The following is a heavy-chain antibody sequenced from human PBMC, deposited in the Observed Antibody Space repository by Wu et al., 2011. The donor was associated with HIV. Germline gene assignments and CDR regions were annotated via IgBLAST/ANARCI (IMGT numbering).Heavy chain of an antibody. CDR3: ARLEDTAMDFDY. CDR2: IIPIFGTT. CDR1: GGTFSSYA. Sequence: QVQVVQSGAEVKKPGSSVKVSCKASGGTFSSYAISWVRQAPGQGLEWMGRIIPIFGTTNYAQKFQGRVTITADKSTSTAYMELSSLRSDDTAVYYCARLEDTAMDFDYWGQGTLVTVSS. V-gene: IGHV1-69*14. J-gene: IGHJ4*02. D-gene: IGHD5-18*01.